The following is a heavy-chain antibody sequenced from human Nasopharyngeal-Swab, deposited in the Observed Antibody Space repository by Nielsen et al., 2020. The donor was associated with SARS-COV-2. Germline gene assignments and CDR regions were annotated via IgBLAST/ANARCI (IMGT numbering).Heavy chain of an antibody. J-gene: IGHJ4*02. D-gene: IGHD6-13*01. Sequence: RQAPGKGLEWIGSIYYSGSTYYNPSLKSRVTISGDTSKNRFSLKLSSVTAADAAVYYCARHVSSSWYAAVAGIRAFDYWGQGTLVTVSS. CDR3: ARHVSSSWYAAVAGIRAFDY. V-gene: IGHV4-39*01. CDR2: IYYSGST.